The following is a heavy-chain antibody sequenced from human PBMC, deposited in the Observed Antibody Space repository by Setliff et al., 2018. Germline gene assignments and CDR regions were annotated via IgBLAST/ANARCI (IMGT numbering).Heavy chain of an antibody. CDR3: ARTYNFWSGYFDY. CDR2: INHSGST. CDR1: GGSFSGYY. V-gene: IGHV4-34*01. D-gene: IGHD3-3*01. J-gene: IGHJ4*02. Sequence: SETLSITCAVYGGSFSGYYWSWIRQPPGKGLEWIGEINHSGSTNNNPSLKSRVTISVDTSKNQFSLKLSSVTAADTAVYYCARTYNFWSGYFDYWGQGTLVTVSS.